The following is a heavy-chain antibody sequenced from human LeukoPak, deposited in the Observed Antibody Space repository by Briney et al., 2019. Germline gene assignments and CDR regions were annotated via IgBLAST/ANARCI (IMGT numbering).Heavy chain of an antibody. J-gene: IGHJ4*02. D-gene: IGHD3-10*01. CDR2: IYPGDSDT. Sequence: GESLKISCKGSGYSFNSYWIGWVRQMPGKGLEWMGIIYPGDSDTRYSPSFQGQVTISADKSISTAYLQWSSLKASDTAMYYCARNRMGTGTYYYGSGSYSPQFYFDYWGQGTLVTVSS. V-gene: IGHV5-51*01. CDR1: GYSFNSYW. CDR3: ARNRMGTGTYYYGSGSYSPQFYFDY.